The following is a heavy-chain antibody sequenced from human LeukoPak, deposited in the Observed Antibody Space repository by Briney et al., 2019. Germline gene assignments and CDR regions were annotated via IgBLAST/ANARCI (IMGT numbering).Heavy chain of an antibody. CDR2: ISSSGDST. CDR3: ASSFGSKSPPTAY. CDR1: GFTFSSYP. Sequence: GGSLTLTCPASGFTFSSYPMLCIRQAPGKGLEYVSAISSSGDSTYYANSVRGRFTISRDNSKNTLYLQMGSLRAEDTAVYYCASSFGSKSPPTAYWGQGTLVTVSS. D-gene: IGHD2-2*01. J-gene: IGHJ4*02. V-gene: IGHV3-64*01.